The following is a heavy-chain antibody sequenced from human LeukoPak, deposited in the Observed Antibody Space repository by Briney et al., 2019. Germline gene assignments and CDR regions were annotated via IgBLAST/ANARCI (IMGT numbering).Heavy chain of an antibody. CDR2: ISYDGSNK. V-gene: IGHV3-30*18. D-gene: IGHD4-17*01. CDR3: AKDYVSVTTVTMFAFDT. J-gene: IGHJ3*02. CDR1: GFTFSSYG. Sequence: GGSLRLSCAASGFTFSSYGMHWVRQAPGKGLEWVAVISYDGSNKYYADSVKGRFTISRDNSKNTLYLQMNSLRAEDTAVYYCAKDYVSVTTVTMFAFDTWGQGTMVTVSS.